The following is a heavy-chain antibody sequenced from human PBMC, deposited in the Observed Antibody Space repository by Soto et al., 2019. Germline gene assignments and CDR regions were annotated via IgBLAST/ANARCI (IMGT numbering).Heavy chain of an antibody. CDR2: MYNTGAT. J-gene: IGHJ4*02. V-gene: IGHV4-59*02. CDR1: GGSVNRYY. Sequence: PETLSLTWSISGGSVNRYYWSLFRQSPGKGLEWIGYMYNTGATRYNPSLESRVTLSVDTSKNQFSLQMTSLTAADSGVYYCARHPGYYDILTGYTTYYFDYWGQGILVTVSS. D-gene: IGHD3-9*01. CDR3: ARHPGYYDILTGYTTYYFDY.